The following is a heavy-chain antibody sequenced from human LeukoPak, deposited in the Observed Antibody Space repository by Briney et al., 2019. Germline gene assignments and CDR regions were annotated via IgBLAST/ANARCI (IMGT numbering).Heavy chain of an antibody. V-gene: IGHV1-2*02. Sequence: ASVKISCKASGYTFTAQYMHWVRQAPGQGLEWMGWINPNNGDTKYAQSFLGRVTMTRDTSTTTAYMELSSLRSDDTAVYFCASYPRSIPTPPFDYWGQGTLVTVSS. CDR1: GYTFTAQY. CDR3: ASYPRSIPTPPFDY. D-gene: IGHD2-21*01. CDR2: INPNNGDT. J-gene: IGHJ4*02.